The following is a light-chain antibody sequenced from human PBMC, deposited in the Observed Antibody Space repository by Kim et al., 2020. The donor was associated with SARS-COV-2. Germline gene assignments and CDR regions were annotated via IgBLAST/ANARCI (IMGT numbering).Light chain of an antibody. CDR1: QSVSSSY. V-gene: IGKV3-20*01. CDR2: GAS. J-gene: IGKJ3*01. Sequence: PGERATLSCRASQSVSSSYLAWYQQKPGQAPRLLIYGASSRATGIPDRFSGSGSGTDFTLTISRLEPEDFAVYYCQQYGSSPPITFGPGTKVDIK. CDR3: QQYGSSPPIT.